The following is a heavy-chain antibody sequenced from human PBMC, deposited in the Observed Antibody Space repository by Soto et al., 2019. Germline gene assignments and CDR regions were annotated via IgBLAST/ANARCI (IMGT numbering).Heavy chain of an antibody. V-gene: IGHV4-61*08. J-gene: IGHJ5*02. Sequence: SETLSLTCTVSGGSISSGGYYWSWIRQHPGKGLEWIGYIYHSGSTNYNPSLKGRVTISLDTSKNQFSLKLSSVTAADTAVYYCARGYNDFWSGYFTWFDPWGQGTLVTVSS. CDR1: GGSISSGGYY. CDR2: IYHSGST. D-gene: IGHD3-3*01. CDR3: ARGYNDFWSGYFTWFDP.